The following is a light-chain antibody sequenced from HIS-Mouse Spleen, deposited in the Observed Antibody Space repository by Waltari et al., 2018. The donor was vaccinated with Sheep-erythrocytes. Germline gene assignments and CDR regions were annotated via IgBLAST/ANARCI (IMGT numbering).Light chain of an antibody. CDR2: DNK. Sequence: QSVLTQPPSVSAAPGQKVTISCSGSSSNIGNNYVSWYQQLPGTAPKLLIYDNKRRPSKIPHRFSGSQSGTSATLGITGLQTGYEADYYCGTWDSSLSAGVFGGGTKLTVL. CDR3: GTWDSSLSAGV. J-gene: IGLJ2*01. CDR1: SSNIGNNY. V-gene: IGLV1-51*01.